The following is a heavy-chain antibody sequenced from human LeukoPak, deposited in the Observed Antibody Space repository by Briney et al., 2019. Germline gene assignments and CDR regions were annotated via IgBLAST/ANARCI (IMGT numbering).Heavy chain of an antibody. Sequence: GRSLRLSCAASGFTFSSYEMNWVRRAPGKGLEWVSYISSSGSTIFYADSVEGRFTISRDNAKNALYLDMNSMRAEDTAVYYCAELGITMIGGVWGKGTTVTISS. CDR3: AELGITMIGGV. J-gene: IGHJ6*04. V-gene: IGHV3-48*03. CDR1: GFTFSSYE. D-gene: IGHD3-10*02. CDR2: ISSSGSTI.